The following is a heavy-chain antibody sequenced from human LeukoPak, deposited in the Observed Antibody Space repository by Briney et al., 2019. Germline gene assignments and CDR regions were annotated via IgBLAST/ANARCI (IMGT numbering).Heavy chain of an antibody. CDR3: ARDLVTVTKGFDI. V-gene: IGHV4-59*11. D-gene: IGHD4-17*01. Sequence: PSETLSLTCAVSDDSFSSHYWTWIRQPPGKGLEWIGYITYIGSTNYNPSLKSRVTISIDTSKNQFSLKLSSVTAADTAVYYCARDLVTVTKGFDIWGQGTMVSVSS. J-gene: IGHJ3*02. CDR1: DDSFSSHY. CDR2: ITYIGST.